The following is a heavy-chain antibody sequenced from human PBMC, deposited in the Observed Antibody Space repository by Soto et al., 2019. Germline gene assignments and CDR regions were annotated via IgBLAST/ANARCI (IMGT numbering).Heavy chain of an antibody. Sequence: ASVKVSCKASGGTFSSYTISWVRQAPGQGLEWMGRIIPILGIANYAQKFQGRVTITADKSTSTAYMELSSLRSEDTAVYYCASPYCSGGSCPPDYYYMDVWGKGTTVTVSS. J-gene: IGHJ6*03. CDR3: ASPYCSGGSCPPDYYYMDV. D-gene: IGHD2-15*01. CDR1: GGTFSSYT. V-gene: IGHV1-69*02. CDR2: IIPILGIA.